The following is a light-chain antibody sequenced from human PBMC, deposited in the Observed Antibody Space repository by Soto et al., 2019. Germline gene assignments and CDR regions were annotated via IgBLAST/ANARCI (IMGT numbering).Light chain of an antibody. CDR2: STN. V-gene: IGLV8-61*01. J-gene: IGLJ3*02. CDR3: ELYMGNGDWV. CDR1: SGSVSTSYS. Sequence: QTVVTQEPSFSVSPGGTVTLTCGLSSGSVSTSYSPSWYHQTPGQAPRTLIYSTNTRSSGVPDRISGSILGNKAALTITGAQAEDESDYYCELYMGNGDWVFGGGTKLTVL.